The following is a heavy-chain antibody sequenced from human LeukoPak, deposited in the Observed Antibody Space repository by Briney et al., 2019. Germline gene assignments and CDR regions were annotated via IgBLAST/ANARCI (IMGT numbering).Heavy chain of an antibody. D-gene: IGHD5-12*01. CDR1: GGSISSYY. CDR3: ARDAAGYSGSNFYYYGMDV. V-gene: IGHV4-59*01. J-gene: IGHJ6*02. CDR2: IYYSWST. Sequence: PSETLSLTCTVSGGSISSYYWSWIRQPPGKGLEWIGYIYYSWSTNYNPSLKSRVTISVDTSKNQFSLKLSSVTAADTAVYYCARDAAGYSGSNFYYYGMDVWGQGTTVTVSS.